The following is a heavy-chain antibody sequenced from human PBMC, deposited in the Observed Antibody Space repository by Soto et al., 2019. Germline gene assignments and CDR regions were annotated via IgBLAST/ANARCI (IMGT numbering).Heavy chain of an antibody. V-gene: IGHV4-30-4*01. J-gene: IGHJ4*02. CDR3: ARYVGRDCSSTSCRPLDY. D-gene: IGHD2-2*01. Sequence: SETLSLSCTVSGGSISGGNNYWSWIRQPPGKGLEWIEYIYYSGSTYYNPSLKSRVAISVDTSKNQFSLKLSSVTAADTAVYYCARYVGRDCSSTSCRPLDYWGQGTLVTVS. CDR1: GGSISGGNNY. CDR2: IYYSGST.